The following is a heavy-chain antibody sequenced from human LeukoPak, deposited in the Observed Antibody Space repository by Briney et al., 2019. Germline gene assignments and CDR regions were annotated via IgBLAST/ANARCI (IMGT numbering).Heavy chain of an antibody. CDR1: GFTFSSYA. J-gene: IGHJ4*02. CDR3: ARDRVGATDYFDY. Sequence: GGSLRLSCVASGFTFSSYAMHWVRQAPGKGLEWVAVISYDGSNKYYADSVKGRFTISGDNSKNTLYLQMNSLRAEDTAVYYCARDRVGATDYFDYWGQGTLVTVSS. V-gene: IGHV3-30-3*01. D-gene: IGHD1-26*01. CDR2: ISYDGSNK.